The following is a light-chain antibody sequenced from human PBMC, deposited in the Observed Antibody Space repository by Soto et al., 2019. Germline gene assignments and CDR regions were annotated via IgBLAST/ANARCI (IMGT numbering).Light chain of an antibody. V-gene: IGKV3-15*01. Sequence: EIVMTQSPATLSMSPGERATLSCRSTQNVNSNLAWYQHRPGQAPRLLIYGSSIRPTGIPARFSGSGSGTEFPLTIDSLQSEDFAVYYCQQYNAWAPMYTFGQGTKLEIK. CDR1: QNVNSN. CDR2: GSS. J-gene: IGKJ2*01. CDR3: QQYNAWAPMYT.